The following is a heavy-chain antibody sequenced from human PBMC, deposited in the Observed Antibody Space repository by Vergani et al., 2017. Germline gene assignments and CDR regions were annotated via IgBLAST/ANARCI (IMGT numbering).Heavy chain of an antibody. D-gene: IGHD3-10*01. CDR3: AKDTLWFGELLLDY. CDR2: ISYDGSNK. V-gene: IGHV3-30-3*02. J-gene: IGHJ4*02. CDR1: GFTFSSYA. Sequence: QVQLVESGGGVVQPGRSLRLSCAASGFTFSSYAMHWVRQAPGKGLEWVAVISYDGSNKYYADSVKGRFTISRDNSKNTLYLQMNSLRAEDTAVYYCAKDTLWFGELLLDYWGQGTLVTVSS.